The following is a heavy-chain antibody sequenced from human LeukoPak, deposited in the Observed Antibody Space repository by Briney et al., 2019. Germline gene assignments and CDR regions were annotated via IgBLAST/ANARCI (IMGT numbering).Heavy chain of an antibody. J-gene: IGHJ5*02. CDR1: GYTFTGYY. CDR2: INPNSGGT. V-gene: IGHV1-2*02. D-gene: IGHD6-13*01. CDR3: ARNGDSSSWYHEFDP. Sequence: GASVKVSCKASGYTFTGYYMHWVRQAPGQGLEWMGWINPNSGGTNYAQKFQGRVTMTRDTSISTAYMELSRLRSDDTAVYYCARNGDSSSWYHEFDPWGQGTLVTVSS.